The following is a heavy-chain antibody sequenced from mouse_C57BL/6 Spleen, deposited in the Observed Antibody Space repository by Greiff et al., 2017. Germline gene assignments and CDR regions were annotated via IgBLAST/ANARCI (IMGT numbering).Heavy chain of an antibody. D-gene: IGHD1-1*01. J-gene: IGHJ4*01. CDR1: GFTFSSYA. CDR2: ISDGGSYT. CDR3: ARDRLYYGSSYYAMDY. Sequence: EVQGVESGGGLVKPGGSLKLSCAASGFTFSSYAMSWVRQTPEKRLEWVATISDGGSYTYYPDNVKGRFTISRDNAKNNLYLQMSHLKSEDTAMYYCARDRLYYGSSYYAMDYWGQGTSVTVSS. V-gene: IGHV5-4*01.